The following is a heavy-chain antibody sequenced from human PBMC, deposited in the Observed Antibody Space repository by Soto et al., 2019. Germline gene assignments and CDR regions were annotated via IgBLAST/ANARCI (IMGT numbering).Heavy chain of an antibody. CDR1: GFTLTTYT. CDR3: VRERGLSSFYGMDV. D-gene: IGHD3-10*01. V-gene: IGHV3-21*01. J-gene: IGHJ6*02. Sequence: GGSLRLGCEASGFTLTTYTMNGVRQASGKGLEWVSSITSSSGHIYYADSVKGRFTISRDNARNSLYLQMNSLRAEDTAVYYCVRERGLSSFYGMDVWGQGTTGTVSS. CDR2: ITSSSGHI.